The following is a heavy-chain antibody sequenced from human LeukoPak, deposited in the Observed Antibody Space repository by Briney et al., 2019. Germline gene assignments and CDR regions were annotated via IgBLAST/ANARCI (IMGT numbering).Heavy chain of an antibody. D-gene: IGHD6-19*01. CDR1: GFTFSSYG. J-gene: IGHJ4*02. V-gene: IGHV3-30*18. CDR2: ISYDGSNK. Sequence: GGSLRLSCAASGFTFSSYGMHWVRQAPGKGLEWVAVISYDGSNKYYADSVKGRFTISRDNSKNTLYLQMNSLRAEDTAVYYCAKDILSSGWYRSNYWGQGTLVTVSS. CDR3: AKDILSSGWYRSNY.